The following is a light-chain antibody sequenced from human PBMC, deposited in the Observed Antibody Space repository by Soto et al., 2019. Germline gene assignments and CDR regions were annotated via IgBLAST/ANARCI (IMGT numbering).Light chain of an antibody. Sequence: QSVLTQPPSTSRTPGQRVTISCSGSSSDIGSNAVYWYQQLPGTAPKLLIYRNNQRPSGVPDRFSGTKSGTSASLAISGLRSEDEADYYCAACNDGLSGFVFGTGTKVTVL. V-gene: IGLV1-47*01. CDR3: AACNDGLSGFV. J-gene: IGLJ1*01. CDR1: SSDIGSNA. CDR2: RNN.